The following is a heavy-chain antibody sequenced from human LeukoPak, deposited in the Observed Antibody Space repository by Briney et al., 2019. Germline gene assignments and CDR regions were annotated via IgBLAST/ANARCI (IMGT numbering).Heavy chain of an antibody. CDR3: ARGDTMVRGASRPDAFDI. D-gene: IGHD3-10*01. CDR1: GGSISSGGYY. J-gene: IGHJ3*02. CDR2: IYYSGST. V-gene: IGHV4-31*03. Sequence: SETLSLTCTVSGGSISSGGYYWSWIRQHPGKGLEWIGYIYYSGSTYHNPSLKSRVTISVDTSKNQFSLKLSSVTAADTAVYYCARGDTMVRGASRPDAFDIWGQGTMVTVSS.